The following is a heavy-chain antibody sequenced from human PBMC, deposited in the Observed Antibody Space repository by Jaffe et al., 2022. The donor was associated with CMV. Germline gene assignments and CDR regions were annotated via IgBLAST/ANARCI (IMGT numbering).Heavy chain of an antibody. CDR1: GGSISSSGYY. D-gene: IGHD3-16*01. CDR3: AVGQNYDYVWGSRLPFDS. Sequence: QLQLQESGPGLVKPSETLSLTCTVSGGSISSSGYYWGWIRQPPGKGLEWIGSIHYTGSAFYNPSLESRVIISVDTSKNQFSLRLSSVTAADTAVFYCAVGQNYDYVWGSRLPFDSWGQGTLVTVSS. J-gene: IGHJ4*02. CDR2: IHYTGSA. V-gene: IGHV4-39*01.